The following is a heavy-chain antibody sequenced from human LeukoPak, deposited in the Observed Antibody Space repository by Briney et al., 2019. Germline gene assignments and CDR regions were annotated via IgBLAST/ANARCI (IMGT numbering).Heavy chain of an antibody. J-gene: IGHJ6*03. CDR3: ARDGAIAVRPDYYYYYMDV. V-gene: IGHV3-21*01. CDR1: GFTFSSYG. CDR2: ISTSSSYI. D-gene: IGHD6-6*01. Sequence: GGSLRLSCAASGFTFSSYGMNWVRQAPGKGLEWVSSISTSSSYISYADSVKGRFTISRDNAKSSLHLQMNSLRAEDTAVYYCARDGAIAVRPDYYYYYMDVWGKGTTVTVSS.